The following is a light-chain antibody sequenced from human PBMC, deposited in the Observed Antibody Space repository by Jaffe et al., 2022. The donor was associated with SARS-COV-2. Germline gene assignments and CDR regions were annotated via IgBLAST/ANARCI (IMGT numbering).Light chain of an antibody. CDR3: SSYTTISTVV. Sequence: QSALTQPASVSGSPGQSITISCTGTSSDVGAYNYVSWYQQHPGKAPKLMIFDVSHRPSGVSDRFSGSKSGNTASLTISGLQAEDEADYYCSSYTTISTVVFGTGTKVTVL. V-gene: IGLV2-14*01. J-gene: IGLJ1*01. CDR1: SSDVGAYNY. CDR2: DVS.